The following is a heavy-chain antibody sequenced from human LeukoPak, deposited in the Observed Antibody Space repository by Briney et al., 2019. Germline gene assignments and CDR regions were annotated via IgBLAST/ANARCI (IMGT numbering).Heavy chain of an antibody. CDR3: ARDTGYCSGGSCYTSSY. V-gene: IGHV1-18*01. D-gene: IGHD2-15*01. Sequence: ATVKVSCKASGYTFTSYGISWVRQAPGQGLEWVGWISAYNGSTNYAQKLQGRVTMTTDTSTSTAYMELRSLRSDDTAVYYCARDTGYCSGGSCYTSSYWGQGTLVTVSS. J-gene: IGHJ4*02. CDR2: ISAYNGST. CDR1: GYTFTSYG.